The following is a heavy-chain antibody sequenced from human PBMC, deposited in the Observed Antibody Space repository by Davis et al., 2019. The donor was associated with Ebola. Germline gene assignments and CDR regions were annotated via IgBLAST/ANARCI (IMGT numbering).Heavy chain of an antibody. CDR1: GFTFSNYA. V-gene: IGHV3-23*01. CDR2: IIANGNNA. J-gene: IGHJ4*02. Sequence: GESLKISCAASGFTFSNYAMSWVRQAPGKGLEWVAAIIANGNNAYYADSVKGRFTISRDSSKDTLFLQMNSLRAEDTAVYFCAKFGGGAARREFWGQGTLVTVSS. D-gene: IGHD6-6*01. CDR3: AKFGGGAARREF.